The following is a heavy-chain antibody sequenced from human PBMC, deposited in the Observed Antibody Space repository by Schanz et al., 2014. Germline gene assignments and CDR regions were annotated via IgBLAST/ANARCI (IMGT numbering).Heavy chain of an antibody. Sequence: VHLMESGGGVVQPGRSLRLSCAASGFTFSGNAMHWVRQAPGKGLEWVSAISGSGGSTYYADSVKGRFTISRDNSKNTVYIQMNSLRAEDTAVYYCARGGPAYYFDDWGQGTLVTVSS. CDR2: ISGSGGST. CDR3: ARGGPAYYFDD. V-gene: IGHV3-23*01. J-gene: IGHJ4*02. CDR1: GFTFSGNA.